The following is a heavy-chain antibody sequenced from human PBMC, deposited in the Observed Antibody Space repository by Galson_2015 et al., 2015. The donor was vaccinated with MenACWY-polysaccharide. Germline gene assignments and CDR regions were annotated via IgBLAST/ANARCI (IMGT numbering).Heavy chain of an antibody. CDR2: IQYDAVYK. CDR3: AREGSRIVFHAFDT. Sequence: SLRLSCAASTVTFRGSGMHWVRQAPGKGLEWVAVIQYDAVYKQYLDSVKGRFSVSRDNSRSTLYLEMNNLRAEDTALYYCAREGSRIVFHAFDTWGQVTMVTVSS. V-gene: IGHV3-33*01. CDR1: TVTFRGSG. D-gene: IGHD3-10*02. J-gene: IGHJ3*02.